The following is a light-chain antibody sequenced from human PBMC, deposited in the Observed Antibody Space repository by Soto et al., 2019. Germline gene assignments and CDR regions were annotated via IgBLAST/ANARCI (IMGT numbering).Light chain of an antibody. CDR2: GAS. Sequence: IQMTQSSCTLSESVGDRVTITCRASQSISSWLAWYQQKPGKAPKLLIYGASSLESGVPSRFSGSGSGTEFTLTISNLQPDDFATYYCQQYDSYSSGPFGQGTKVDIK. V-gene: IGKV1-5*01. J-gene: IGKJ1*01. CDR1: QSISSW. CDR3: QQYDSYSSGP.